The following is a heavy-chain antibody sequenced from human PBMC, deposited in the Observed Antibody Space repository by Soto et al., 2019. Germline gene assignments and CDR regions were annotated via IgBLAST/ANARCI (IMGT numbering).Heavy chain of an antibody. CDR2: ISYDGSNK. Sequence: GGSLRLSCAAPGSTFSSYAMHWVRQAPGKGLEWVAVISYDGSNKYYADSVKGRFTIPRDNSKNTLYLQMNSVRAEDTPVYCSTRDRPYDYWGQGTLVTVSS. J-gene: IGHJ4*02. CDR3: TRDRPYDY. V-gene: IGHV3-30*04. CDR1: GSTFSSYA.